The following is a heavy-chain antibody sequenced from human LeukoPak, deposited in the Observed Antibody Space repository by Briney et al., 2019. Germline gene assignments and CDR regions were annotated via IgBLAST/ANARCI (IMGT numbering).Heavy chain of an antibody. CDR2: ISSGSGTI. J-gene: IGHJ2*01. CDR3: ARPAGDSYWYFDL. CDR1: GFTFSSYS. D-gene: IGHD2-21*02. V-gene: IGHV3-48*04. Sequence: GGSLRLSCAASGFTFSSYSMNWVRQAPGKGLEYVSYISSGSGTIYYADSVKGRFTISRDNAKNSLYLQMNSLSAEDTAVYYCARPAGDSYWYFDLWGRGTLVTVSS.